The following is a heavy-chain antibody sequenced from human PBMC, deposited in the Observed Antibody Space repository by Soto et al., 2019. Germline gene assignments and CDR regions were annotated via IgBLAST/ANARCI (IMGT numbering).Heavy chain of an antibody. CDR1: GGSFSGYY. J-gene: IGHJ3*02. Sequence: PSETLSLTCAVYGGSFSGYYWSWIRQPPGKGLEWIGEINHSGSTNYNPSLKSRVTISVDTSKNQFSLKLSSVTAADTAVYYCASSYYDILTGYYRDVDAFDIWGQGTMVTV. V-gene: IGHV4-34*01. CDR3: ASSYYDILTGYYRDVDAFDI. CDR2: INHSGST. D-gene: IGHD3-9*01.